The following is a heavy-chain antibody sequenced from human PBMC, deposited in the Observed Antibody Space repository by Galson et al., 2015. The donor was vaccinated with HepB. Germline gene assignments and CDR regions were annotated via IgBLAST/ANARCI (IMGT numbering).Heavy chain of an antibody. CDR3: ARDHGTPLYYYYYYYGMDV. CDR1: GFTFSSYW. V-gene: IGHV3-7*03. D-gene: IGHD3-22*01. CDR2: IKQDGSEK. Sequence: LRLSCAASGFTFSSYWMSWVRQAPGKGLEWVANIKQDGSEKYYVDSVKGRFTISRDNAKNSLYLQMNSLRAEDTAVYYCARDHGTPLYYYYYYYGMDVWGQGTTVTVSS. J-gene: IGHJ6*02.